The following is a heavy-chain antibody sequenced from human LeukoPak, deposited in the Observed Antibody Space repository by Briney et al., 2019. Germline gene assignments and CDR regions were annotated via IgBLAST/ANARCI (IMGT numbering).Heavy chain of an antibody. D-gene: IGHD2-2*01. CDR3: ARAEGVPAAGTYYFDY. J-gene: IGHJ4*02. V-gene: IGHV1-46*01. Sequence: ASVKVSCKASGYTFTSYYMHWVRQAPGQGLEWMGIINPSGGSTSYAQKSQGRVTMTRDTSTSTVYMELSSLRSEDTAVYYCARAEGVPAAGTYYFDYWGQGTLVTVSS. CDR1: GYTFTSYY. CDR2: INPSGGST.